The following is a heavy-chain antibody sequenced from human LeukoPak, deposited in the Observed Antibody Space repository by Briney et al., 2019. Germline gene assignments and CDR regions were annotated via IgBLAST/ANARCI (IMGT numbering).Heavy chain of an antibody. Sequence: ASVKVSCKASGYTFTGYYMHWVRQAPGQGLEWMGWINPNSGGTNYAQKFQGRVTMTRDTSISTAYMELSRLRSDDTAVYYCARVGNNDRVFWSGYYDYWGQGTLVTVSS. CDR1: GYTFTGYY. J-gene: IGHJ4*02. CDR2: INPNSGGT. D-gene: IGHD3-3*01. CDR3: ARVGNNDRVFWSGYYDY. V-gene: IGHV1-2*02.